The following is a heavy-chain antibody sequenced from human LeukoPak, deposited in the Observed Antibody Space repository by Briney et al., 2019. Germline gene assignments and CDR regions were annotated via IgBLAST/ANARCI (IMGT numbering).Heavy chain of an antibody. CDR3: ARDQLLWFGELSAGFDY. CDR1: GFTFSSYG. V-gene: IGHV3-30*03. D-gene: IGHD3-10*01. CDR2: ISYDGSNK. J-gene: IGHJ4*02. Sequence: GGSLRLSCAASGFTFSSYGMHWVRQAPGKGLEWVAVISYDGSNKYYADSVKGRFTISRDNSKNTLYLQMNSLRAEDTAVYYCARDQLLWFGELSAGFDYWGQGTLVTVSS.